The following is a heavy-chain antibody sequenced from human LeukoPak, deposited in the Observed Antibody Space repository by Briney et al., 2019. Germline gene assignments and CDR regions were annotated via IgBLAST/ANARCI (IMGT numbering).Heavy chain of an antibody. CDR1: GGTFSSYA. CDR3: ARDRITIFGVVIMQGYYFDY. CDR2: IIPIFGTA. J-gene: IGHJ4*02. D-gene: IGHD3-3*01. Sequence: SVKVSCKASGGTFSSYAISWVRQAPGQGLEWMGGIIPIFGTANYAQKFQGRVTITADESTSTAYMELSSLRSEDTAVYYCARDRITIFGVVIMQGYYFDYWGQGTLVTVSS. V-gene: IGHV1-69*13.